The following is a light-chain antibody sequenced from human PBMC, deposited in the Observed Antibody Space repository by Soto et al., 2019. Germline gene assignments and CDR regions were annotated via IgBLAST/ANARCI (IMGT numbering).Light chain of an antibody. V-gene: IGKV3D-20*02. CDR2: DAS. CDR3: QQRANWPLT. Sequence: EIVLTQSPVTLSLSPWERATLSCRASQSVSSSYLAWYQQKPGQAPRLLIYDASSRATGIPARFSGSGSGTDFTLTISSLEPEDFVVYYCQQRANWPLTFGGGTKVDIK. CDR1: QSVSSSY. J-gene: IGKJ4*01.